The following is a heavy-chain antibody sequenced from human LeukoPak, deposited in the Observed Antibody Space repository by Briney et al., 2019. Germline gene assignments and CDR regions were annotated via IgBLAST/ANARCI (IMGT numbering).Heavy chain of an antibody. J-gene: IGHJ4*02. D-gene: IGHD3-22*01. CDR2: FGPEDGEK. CDR1: GYTLTELS. CDR3: ATTVYDSGGYCFDY. V-gene: IGHV1-24*01. Sequence: GASVKVSCKVSGYTLTELSMHWVRQAPGKGLEWMGGFGPEDGEKIYAQKFQGRVTMTEDTSTDTAYMELSSLRSEDTAVYYCATTVYDSGGYCFDYWGQGTLVTVSS.